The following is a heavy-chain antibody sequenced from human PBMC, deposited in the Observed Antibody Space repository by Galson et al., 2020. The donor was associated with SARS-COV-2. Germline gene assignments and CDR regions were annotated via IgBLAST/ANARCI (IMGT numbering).Heavy chain of an antibody. CDR3: ARDGYTSSSPTLDF. J-gene: IGHJ4*02. Sequence: ASVKVSCKASGYTFTSYGISWVRQAPGQGPEWLGWISPYNGDTKYAQKFQGRVTMTTDTSTSTAYMEVRSLTADDTAAYLCARDGYTSSSPTLDFGGQGSLVVVSS. V-gene: IGHV1-18*01. CDR1: GYTFTSYG. CDR2: ISPYNGDT. D-gene: IGHD5-12*01.